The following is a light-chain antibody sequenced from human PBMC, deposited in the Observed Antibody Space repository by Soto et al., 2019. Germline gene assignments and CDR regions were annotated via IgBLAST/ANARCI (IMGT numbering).Light chain of an antibody. CDR2: AVN. J-gene: IGLJ3*02. CDR3: SSYTVSTTLVL. CDR1: SSDVGGYNF. Sequence: QSALTQPASVSGSPGQSITISCTGTSSDVGGYNFVSWYQQHPGKAPRLIIYAVNNRPSGVSDRFSASKSGNTASLTISGLLSEDEADYYCSSYTVSTTLVLFGGGTKLTVL. V-gene: IGLV2-14*01.